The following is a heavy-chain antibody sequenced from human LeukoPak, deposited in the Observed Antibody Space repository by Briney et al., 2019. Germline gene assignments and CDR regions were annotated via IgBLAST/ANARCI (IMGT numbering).Heavy chain of an antibody. Sequence: GGSLRLSCAASGFTFSSYSMNWVRQAPGKGLEWVSSISSSSSYIYYADSVKGRFTISRDNAKNSLYLQMNSLRAEDTAVYYCASSYSSGWYRATNDYRGQGTLVTVSS. J-gene: IGHJ4*02. CDR1: GFTFSSYS. CDR3: ASSYSSGWYRATNDY. V-gene: IGHV3-21*01. CDR2: ISSSSSYI. D-gene: IGHD6-19*01.